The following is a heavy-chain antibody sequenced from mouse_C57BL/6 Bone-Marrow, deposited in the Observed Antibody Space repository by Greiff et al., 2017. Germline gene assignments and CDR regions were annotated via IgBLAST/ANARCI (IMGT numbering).Heavy chain of an antibody. J-gene: IGHJ3*01. D-gene: IGHD1-1*02. CDR2: IYPRSGNT. CDR1: GYTFTSYG. CDR3: ARSRWLAFAY. Sequence: QVQLQQSGAELVRPGASVKLSCKASGYTFTSYGISWVKQRPGQGLEWIGEIYPRSGNTYYNEKFKGKATLTADKSSSTAYMELRSLTSEDSAVYFCARSRWLAFAYWGQGTLVTVSA. V-gene: IGHV1-81*01.